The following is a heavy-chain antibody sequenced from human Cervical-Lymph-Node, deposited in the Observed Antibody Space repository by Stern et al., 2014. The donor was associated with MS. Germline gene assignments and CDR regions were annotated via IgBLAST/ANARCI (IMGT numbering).Heavy chain of an antibody. J-gene: IGHJ3*01. CDR3: ARAIFGVNTAAMAPDAFDS. CDR2: IYTDVIT. V-gene: IGHV3-53*01. D-gene: IGHD3-3*01. Sequence: EEQLVESGGGLIQPGGSLRLSCAAPGFIVSKNYMSWVRQAPGKGLDWVSIIYTDVITYVAGSVKVRFTISRDSSTNKLFLQMNSLRAEDTAMYYCARAIFGVNTAAMAPDAFDSWGQGTMVTVSS. CDR1: GFIVSKNY.